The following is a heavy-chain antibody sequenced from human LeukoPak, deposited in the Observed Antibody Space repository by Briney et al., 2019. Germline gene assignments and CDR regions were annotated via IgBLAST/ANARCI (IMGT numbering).Heavy chain of an antibody. V-gene: IGHV4-34*01. J-gene: IGHJ4*02. Sequence: SETLSLTCAVYGGSFSGYYWSWIRQPPGKGLEWIGGINHSGSTNYNPSLKSRVTISVDTSKNQFSLKLSSVTAADTAVYYCASLRSTSIWGQGTLVTVSS. D-gene: IGHD2-2*01. CDR2: INHSGST. CDR1: GGSFSGYY. CDR3: ASLRSTSI.